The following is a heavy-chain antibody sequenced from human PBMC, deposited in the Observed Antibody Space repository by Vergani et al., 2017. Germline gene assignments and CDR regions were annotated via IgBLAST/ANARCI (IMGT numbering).Heavy chain of an antibody. CDR1: GFTFSSYE. V-gene: IGHV3-48*03. CDR2: ISSSGSTI. CDR3: ARECSTSCYYYYYYYMDV. Sequence: EVQLVESGGGLVQPGGSLRLSCAASGFTFSSYEMNWVRQAPGKGLEWVSYISSSGSTIYYADSVKGRFTISRDNAKNSLYLQMNSLRAEDTAVYYCARECSTSCYYYYYYYMDVWGKGTTVTVSS. J-gene: IGHJ6*03. D-gene: IGHD2-2*01.